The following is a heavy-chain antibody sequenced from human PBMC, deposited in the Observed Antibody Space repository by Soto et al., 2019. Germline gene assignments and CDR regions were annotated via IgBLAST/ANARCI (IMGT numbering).Heavy chain of an antibody. V-gene: IGHV4-31*03. D-gene: IGHD2-2*01. J-gene: IGHJ5*02. Sequence: PSETLSLTCTVSGGSISSGGYYWSWIRQHPGKGLEWIGYIYYSGSTYYNPSLKSRVTISVDTSKNQFSLKLSSVTAADTAVYYCARDGHCSSTSCYEVAGVWFDPWGQGTLVTVSS. CDR2: IYYSGST. CDR1: GGSISSGGYY. CDR3: ARDGHCSSTSCYEVAGVWFDP.